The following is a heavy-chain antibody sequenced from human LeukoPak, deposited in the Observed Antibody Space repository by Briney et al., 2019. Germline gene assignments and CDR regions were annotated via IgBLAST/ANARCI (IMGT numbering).Heavy chain of an antibody. CDR2: MNPNSGNT. V-gene: IGHV1-8*01. J-gene: IGHJ3*02. CDR3: ARAHYDYVWGRPEDI. D-gene: IGHD3-16*01. Sequence: GASVKVSCKASVYTFTSYDINWVRQATGQGLERLGWMNPNSGNTGYAQKFQGRVTMTRNTSISTAYMELSSLRSEDTAVYYCARAHYDYVWGRPEDIWGQGTMVTVSS. CDR1: VYTFTSYD.